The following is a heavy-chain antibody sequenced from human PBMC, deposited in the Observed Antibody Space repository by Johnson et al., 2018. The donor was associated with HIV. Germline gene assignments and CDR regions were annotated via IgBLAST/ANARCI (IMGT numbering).Heavy chain of an antibody. V-gene: IGHV3-73*01. CDR2: IRSKPYSYAT. J-gene: IGHJ3*02. CDR3: AREGTFYYDSSGYDNAFDI. Sequence: EVQLVESGGGLVQPGGSLKLSCAASGFTFSGSAMHWVRQASGKGLEWVGRIRSKPYSYATAYAASVTGRFTISRDDSKNTAYLQMNSLKTEDTAVYYCAREGTFYYDSSGYDNAFDIWGRGTMVTVSS. CDR1: GFTFSGSA. D-gene: IGHD3-22*01.